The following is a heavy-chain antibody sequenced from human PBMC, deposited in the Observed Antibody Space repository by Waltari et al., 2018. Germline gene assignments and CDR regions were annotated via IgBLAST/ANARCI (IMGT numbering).Heavy chain of an antibody. CDR3: ARQMEAARPGRHRFDP. D-gene: IGHD6-6*01. CDR1: GGSISSSSYY. CDR2: IYYRGGT. Sequence: QLQLQESGPGLVKPSETLSLTCTVSGGSISSSSYYWGWIRQPPGKGLEWIGSIYYRGGTYDNPSLKGRVTISVYTSKNQFSLKLSSVTAADTAVYYWARQMEAARPGRHRFDPWGQGTLVTVSS. J-gene: IGHJ5*02. V-gene: IGHV4-39*01.